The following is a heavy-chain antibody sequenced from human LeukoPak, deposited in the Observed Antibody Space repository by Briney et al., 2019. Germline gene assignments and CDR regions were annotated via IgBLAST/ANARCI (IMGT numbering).Heavy chain of an antibody. V-gene: IGHV4-59*08. J-gene: IGHJ5*02. CDR1: GGAISSYY. CDR3: ARHRLIAAAGSPNWFDR. CDR2: IYYSGST. Sequence: SETLSLTCTVSGGAISSYYWSWIRQPPGKGLEWIGYIYYSGSTNYNPSLKSRVTISVDTSKNQFSLKLSSVTAAGTAVYYCARHRLIAAAGSPNWFDRWGQGTLVTVSS. D-gene: IGHD6-13*01.